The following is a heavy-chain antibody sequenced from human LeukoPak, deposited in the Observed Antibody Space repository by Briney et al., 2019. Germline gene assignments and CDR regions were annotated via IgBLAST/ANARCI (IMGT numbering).Heavy chain of an antibody. CDR1: VYTFIDYF. J-gene: IGHJ3*02. V-gene: IGHV1-2*02. CDR3: ARAVSGTLGGAFDI. CDR2: INPNSGVT. Sequence: ASVKVSCKASVYTFIDYFIHCMRQTPGQGLEWLGWINPNSGVTRYAQKFQDRVTMTRDTAAYMELSSLKSGDTAVYYWARAVSGTLGGAFDIWGQGTAVTVSS. D-gene: IGHD1-7*01.